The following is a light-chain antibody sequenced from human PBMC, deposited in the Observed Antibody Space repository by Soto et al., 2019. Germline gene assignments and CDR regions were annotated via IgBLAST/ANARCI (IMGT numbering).Light chain of an antibody. V-gene: IGLV2-14*01. CDR1: SIGGYYY. J-gene: IGLJ2*01. Sequence: QSALTQPASVSGSPGQSITISCSGTSIGGYYYVSWYQQHPGKAPKLMIYEVSNRPSGVSNRFSGSKSGNTASLTISGLQAEDEADYYCSSYTSSSTVFGGGTKLTVL. CDR2: EVS. CDR3: SSYTSSSTV.